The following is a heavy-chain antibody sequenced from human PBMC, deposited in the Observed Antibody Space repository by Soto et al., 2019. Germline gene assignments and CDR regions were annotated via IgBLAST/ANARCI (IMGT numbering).Heavy chain of an antibody. CDR1: GFTFGDYA. D-gene: IGHD1-1*01. CDR2: INWNSGSI. J-gene: IGHJ6*04. V-gene: IGHV3-9*01. CDR3: AKAFPNYTGVDV. Sequence: EVQLVESGGGLVQPGRSLRLSCAASGFTFGDYAMHWIRQPPGKGLEWVSGINWNSGSIIYADSVKGRFTIFRDNAKNSLYLQMNSLRAEDTALYYCAKAFPNYTGVDVWGKGTTVTVSS.